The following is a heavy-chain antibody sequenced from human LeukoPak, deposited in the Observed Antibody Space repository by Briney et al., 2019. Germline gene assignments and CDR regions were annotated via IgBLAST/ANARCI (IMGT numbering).Heavy chain of an antibody. CDR2: TYYRSKWYN. CDR1: GDSVSRNSVA. Sequence: SQTLSLTCAISGDSVSRNSVAWNWIRQSPSRGLEWLGRTYYRSKWYNDYAVSVKSRITIIPDTSKNQFSLQLNSVTPEDTAVYYCARDHDYGDYGTYEDYWGQGTLVTVSS. J-gene: IGHJ4*02. V-gene: IGHV6-1*01. CDR3: ARDHDYGDYGTYEDY. D-gene: IGHD4-17*01.